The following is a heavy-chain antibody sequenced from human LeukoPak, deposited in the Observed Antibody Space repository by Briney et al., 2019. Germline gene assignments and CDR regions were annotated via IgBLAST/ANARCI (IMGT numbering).Heavy chain of an antibody. J-gene: IGHJ4*02. CDR2: IGAYNGNT. CDR3: ARLEVHYDILTGPPRY. CDR1: GYTFTSYG. Sequence: ASVKVSCKASGYTFTSYGISWVRQAPGQGLEWMGWIGAYNGNTNYAQKLQGRVTMTTDTSTSTAYMELRSLRSDDTAVYYCARLEVHYDILTGPPRYWGQGTLVTVSS. V-gene: IGHV1-18*01. D-gene: IGHD3-9*01.